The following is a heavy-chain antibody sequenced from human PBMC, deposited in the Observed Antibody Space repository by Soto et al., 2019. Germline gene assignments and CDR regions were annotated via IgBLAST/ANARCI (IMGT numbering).Heavy chain of an antibody. CDR2: IIPIFGTA. CDR1: GGTFSSYV. Sequence: SVKVSCKASGGTFSSYVISWVRQAPGQGLEWMGGIIPIFGTANYAQKFQGRVTITADESTSTAYMELSSLRSEDTAVYYCARGGGGNYCSGGSCYSTDYYYYGMDVWGQGTTVTVSS. J-gene: IGHJ6*02. CDR3: ARGGGGNYCSGGSCYSTDYYYYGMDV. D-gene: IGHD2-15*01. V-gene: IGHV1-69*13.